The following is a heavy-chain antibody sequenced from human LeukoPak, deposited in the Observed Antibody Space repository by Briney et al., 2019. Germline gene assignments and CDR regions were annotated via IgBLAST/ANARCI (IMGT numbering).Heavy chain of an antibody. Sequence: PSETLSLTCAVYGGSFSAYYWTWIRQPQGKGLEWIGEISHTGSTNYNPSLKSRVTISVDSSQIQFSLKVRSVTAADTAVYYCAGIELATTKFAHWGQGTLVAVSS. CDR1: GGSFSAYY. J-gene: IGHJ4*02. CDR3: AGIELATTKFAH. D-gene: IGHD1-1*01. V-gene: IGHV4-34*01. CDR2: ISHTGST.